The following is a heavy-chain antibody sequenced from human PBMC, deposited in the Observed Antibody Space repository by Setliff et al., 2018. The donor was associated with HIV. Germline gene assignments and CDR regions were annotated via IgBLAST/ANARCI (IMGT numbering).Heavy chain of an antibody. J-gene: IGHJ5*02. CDR3: ARAQFNTSPWVNS. CDR2: INPSDGST. D-gene: IGHD2-2*02. CDR1: GYTFTSYT. V-gene: IGHV1-46*03. Sequence: ASVKVSCKTSGYTFTSYTTHWVRQAPGQGLEWMGLINPSDGSTSYAPKFQDRVTMTRDTSTTTVYMELSSLRSDDTAVYYCARAQFNTSPWVNSWGQGTLVTVAS.